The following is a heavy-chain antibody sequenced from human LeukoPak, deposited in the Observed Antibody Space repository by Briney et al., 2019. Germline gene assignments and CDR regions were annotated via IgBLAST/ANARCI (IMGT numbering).Heavy chain of an antibody. J-gene: IGHJ4*02. CDR3: ASPKPGY. CDR1: GFTFRSWY. V-gene: IGHV3-74*01. Sequence: PGGSLRLSCAASGFTFRSWYMYWVRQRPGKGLEWLCRITSDGSTSYYADSVRGRFTISRDNAKNTLYLQMNSLTDEDTAVYYCASPKPGYWGQGTLVTVSS. CDR2: ITSDGSTS.